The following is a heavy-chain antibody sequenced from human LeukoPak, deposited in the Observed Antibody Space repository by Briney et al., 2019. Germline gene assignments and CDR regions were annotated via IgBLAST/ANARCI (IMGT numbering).Heavy chain of an antibody. CDR2: IRSKAYGGTT. J-gene: IGHJ6*02. CDR3: TRDLPSGDFSPYYYYGMDV. Sequence: GRSLRLSCTASGFTFGDYAMSWFRQAPGKGLEWVGFIRSKAYGGTTEYAASVEGRFTISRDDSKSIAYLQMNSLKTEDTAVYYCTRDLPSGDFSPYYYYGMDVWGQGTTVTVSS. D-gene: IGHD4-17*01. CDR1: GFTFGDYA. V-gene: IGHV3-49*03.